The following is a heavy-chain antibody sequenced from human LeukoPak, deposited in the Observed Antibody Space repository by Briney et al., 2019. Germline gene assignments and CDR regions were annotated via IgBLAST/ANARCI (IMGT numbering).Heavy chain of an antibody. J-gene: IGHJ5*02. CDR3: ARDRLSPGPDGNWFDP. CDR1: GYGFTSYG. Sequence: GASVKVSCKASGYGFTSYGISWVRQAPGQGLEWMGWISVYNGNTNYAQKLQGRVTMTTDTSTSTAYMELRSLRSDDTAVYYCARDRLSPGPDGNWFDPWGQGTLVIVSS. CDR2: ISVYNGNT. V-gene: IGHV1-18*01. D-gene: IGHD1-14*01.